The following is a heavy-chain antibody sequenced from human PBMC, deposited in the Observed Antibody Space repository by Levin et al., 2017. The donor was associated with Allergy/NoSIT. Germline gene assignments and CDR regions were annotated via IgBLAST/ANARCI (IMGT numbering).Heavy chain of an antibody. CDR3: AKAAEYDSSGYWDY. CDR1: GFTFDDYA. CDR2: ISWNSGSI. Sequence: SLRLSCAASGFTFDDYAMHWVRQAPGKGLEWVSGISWNSGSIGYADSVKGRFTISRDNAKNSLYLQMNSLRAEDTALYYCAKAAEYDSSGYWDYWGQGTLVTVSS. D-gene: IGHD3-22*01. V-gene: IGHV3-9*01. J-gene: IGHJ4*02.